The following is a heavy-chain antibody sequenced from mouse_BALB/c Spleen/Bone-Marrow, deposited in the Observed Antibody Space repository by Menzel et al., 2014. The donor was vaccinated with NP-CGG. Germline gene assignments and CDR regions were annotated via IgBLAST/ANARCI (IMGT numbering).Heavy chain of an antibody. CDR2: IHYSGST. CDR1: GYSITSSYS. V-gene: IGHV3-1*02. J-gene: IGHJ4*01. Sequence: EVKLVESGPDLVKPSQSLSLPCTVTGYSITSSYSWHWIRQFPGNKLEWMGYIHYSGSTNYNPSLKSRISITRDTSKNQFFLQLNSVTTEDTATYYCARGFAMDYWGQGTSVTVSS. CDR3: ARGFAMDY.